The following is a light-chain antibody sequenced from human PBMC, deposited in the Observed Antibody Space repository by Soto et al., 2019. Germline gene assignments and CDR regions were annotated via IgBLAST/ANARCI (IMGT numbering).Light chain of an antibody. V-gene: IGKV1-5*01. Sequence: DIRMTQSPSTLSASVGDRVTISCRASQSISSWFAWYQQKPGQAPRLLIYDVSSSQSGVPSRLSGSGSATEFTLTIRSLQPDDFATYYCQQYESYWTFGQGTKVDVK. CDR2: DVS. CDR1: QSISSW. J-gene: IGKJ1*01. CDR3: QQYESYWT.